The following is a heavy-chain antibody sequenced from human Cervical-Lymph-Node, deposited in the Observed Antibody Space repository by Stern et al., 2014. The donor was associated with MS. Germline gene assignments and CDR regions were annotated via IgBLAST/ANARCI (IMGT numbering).Heavy chain of an antibody. J-gene: IGHJ3*02. V-gene: IGHV1-69*01. CDR3: AKAVPNHDAFDI. CDR2: IIPIYAPA. Sequence: QLVESGAEVKRPGSSVKVSCKTSGDTFSNFAINWVRQAPGQGLEWMGGIIPIYAPASYAQKFRGRVTITADESTDTVFMELNSLRSEDTAVYYCAKAVPNHDAFDIWGQGTMVTVSS. D-gene: IGHD1-14*01. CDR1: GDTFSNFA.